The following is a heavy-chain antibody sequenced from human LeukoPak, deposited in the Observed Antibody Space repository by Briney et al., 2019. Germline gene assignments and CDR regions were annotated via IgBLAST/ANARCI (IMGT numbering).Heavy chain of an antibody. CDR2: MYNRGST. Sequence: PSETLSLTCTVSGDSISNYYWSWIRQSPGKKLEWIGYMYNRGSTIYNPSLKSRVTISTDTSKNQFSLRLTFVTAADTAVYYCARAEKAVTGTLDYWGQGALITVSS. J-gene: IGHJ4*02. CDR3: ARAEKAVTGTLDY. V-gene: IGHV4-59*01. CDR1: GDSISNYY. D-gene: IGHD6-19*01.